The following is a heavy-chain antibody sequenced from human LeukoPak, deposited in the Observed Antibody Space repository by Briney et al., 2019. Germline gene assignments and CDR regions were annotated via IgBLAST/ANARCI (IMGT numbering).Heavy chain of an antibody. CDR3: ARGRRKAAGNFFDY. CDR2: ISSSSSTI. D-gene: IGHD6-25*01. Sequence: GKSLRLSCAASGFSFSIYSMNWVRQAPGKGLEWVSYISSSSSTIYYADSVKGRFTISRDNAKNSLYLQMNSLRAEDTAVYYCARGRRKAAGNFFDYWGQGTLVTVSS. CDR1: GFSFSIYS. J-gene: IGHJ4*02. V-gene: IGHV3-48*04.